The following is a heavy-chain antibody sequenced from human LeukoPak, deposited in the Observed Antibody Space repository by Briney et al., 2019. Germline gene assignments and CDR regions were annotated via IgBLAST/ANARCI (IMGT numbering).Heavy chain of an antibody. J-gene: IGHJ4*02. CDR3: TRDGRFPPEVLPRYFDS. V-gene: IGHV4-39*07. CDR2: IYYSGST. Sequence: SETLSLTCTVSGGSFSSSAYYWGWIRQPPEKGLEWIGNIYYSGSTYYNPSLKSRVTISIDTSKNQFSLKLSSVTAADTAVYYCTRDGRFPPEVLPRYFDSWGQGTLVTVSS. CDR1: GGSFSSSAYY. D-gene: IGHD1-14*01.